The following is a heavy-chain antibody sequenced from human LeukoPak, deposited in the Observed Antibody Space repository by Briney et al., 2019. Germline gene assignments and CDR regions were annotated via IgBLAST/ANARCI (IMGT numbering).Heavy chain of an antibody. D-gene: IGHD4-23*01. CDR1: GGTFSSYA. V-gene: IGHV1-69*05. J-gene: IGHJ3*02. Sequence: SVNVSCKASGGTFSSYAISWVRQAPGQGLEWMGGIIPIFGTANYAQKFQGRVTITTDESTSTAYMELSSLRSEDTAVYYCASGTTVVTRSLAFDIWGQGTMVTVSS. CDR2: IIPIFGTA. CDR3: ASGTTVVTRSLAFDI.